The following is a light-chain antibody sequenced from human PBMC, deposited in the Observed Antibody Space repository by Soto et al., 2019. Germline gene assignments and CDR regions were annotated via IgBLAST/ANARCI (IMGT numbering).Light chain of an antibody. V-gene: IGKV3-20*01. CDR2: GAS. CDR3: QQYGSSPFT. CDR1: QSISSSY. Sequence: DIVLTQSPGTLSLSLGERATLSCRASQSISSSYLAWFQQKPGQSPRLLIYGASSRPTGIPDRFSGSGSGTDFTLAISRLEPEDFALYYCQQYGSSPFTFGGGTKVDIK. J-gene: IGKJ4*01.